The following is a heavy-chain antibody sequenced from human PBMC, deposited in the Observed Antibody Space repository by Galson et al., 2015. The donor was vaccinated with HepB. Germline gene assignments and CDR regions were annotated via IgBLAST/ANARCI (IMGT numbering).Heavy chain of an antibody. CDR3: ARTRAQYYYDSRGYSFDY. CDR1: GFSLSTSGMC. Sequence: LVKPTQTLTLTCTFSGFSLSTSGMCVSWIRQPPGKALEWLALIDWDEDKYYSTSLKTRLTLSKDTSKNQVVLTMTNMDPVDTATYYCARTRAQYYYDSRGYSFDYWGQGTLVTVSS. CDR2: IDWDEDK. V-gene: IGHV2-70*01. J-gene: IGHJ4*02. D-gene: IGHD3-22*01.